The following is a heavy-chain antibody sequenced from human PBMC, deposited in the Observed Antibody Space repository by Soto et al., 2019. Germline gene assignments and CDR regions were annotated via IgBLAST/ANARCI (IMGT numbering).Heavy chain of an antibody. CDR2: IIPIFGTA. D-gene: IGHD6-19*01. J-gene: IGHJ4*02. CDR1: GGTFSSYA. Sequence: SVKVSCKASGGTFSSYAISWVRQAPGQGLEWMGGIIPIFGTANYAQKFQGRVTITADESTSTAYMELSSLRSEDTAVYYCASHSSGWYGRFDYWGQGTLVTVS. CDR3: ASHSSGWYGRFDY. V-gene: IGHV1-69*13.